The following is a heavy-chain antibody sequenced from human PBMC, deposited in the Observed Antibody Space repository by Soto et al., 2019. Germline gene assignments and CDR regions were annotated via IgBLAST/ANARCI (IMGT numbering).Heavy chain of an antibody. CDR1: GYTFTSYG. J-gene: IGHJ4*02. Sequence: ASVKVSCKASGYTFTSYGISWVRQAPGQGLEWMGWISAYNGNTNYAQKLQGRVTMTTDTSTSTAYMELRSLRSDDTAVYYCARDGRGSISGNPQGFDYWGQGTLVTVSS. CDR3: ARDGRGSISGNPQGFDY. CDR2: ISAYNGNT. D-gene: IGHD1-26*01. V-gene: IGHV1-18*04.